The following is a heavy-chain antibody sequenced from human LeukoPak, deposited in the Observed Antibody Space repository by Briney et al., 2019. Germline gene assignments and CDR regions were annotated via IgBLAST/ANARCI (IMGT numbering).Heavy chain of an antibody. D-gene: IGHD3-10*01. CDR2: IRDSGSGT. J-gene: IGHJ4*02. CDR1: GFTFSSYA. V-gene: IGHV3-23*01. Sequence: GGSLRLSCAASGFTFSSYAMNWVRHAPGKGLEWVSSIRDSGSGTFYADFVKGRFTISRDNSKNTLYLQMNSLRAEDAALYYCAKGVASYGTGYYFDFWGQGTLVTVSS. CDR3: AKGVASYGTGYYFDF.